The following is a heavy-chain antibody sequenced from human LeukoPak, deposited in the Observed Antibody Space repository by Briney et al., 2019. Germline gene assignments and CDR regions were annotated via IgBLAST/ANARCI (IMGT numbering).Heavy chain of an antibody. D-gene: IGHD3-22*01. CDR1: GYSISSGYY. CDR2: INHSGST. CDR3: GGSSGNFDY. V-gene: IGHV4-38-2*02. Sequence: SETLSLTCTVSGYSISSGYYWGWIRQPPGKGLEWIGEINHSGSTNYNPSLKSRVTISVDTSKNQFSLKLSSVTAADTAVYYCGGSSGNFDYWGQGTLVTVSS. J-gene: IGHJ4*02.